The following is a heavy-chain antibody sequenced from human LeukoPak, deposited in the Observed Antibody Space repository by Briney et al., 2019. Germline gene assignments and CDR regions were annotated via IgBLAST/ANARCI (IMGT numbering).Heavy chain of an antibody. CDR3: ARDSRGYYDSSGYYPFDY. D-gene: IGHD3-22*01. V-gene: IGHV4-59*01. CDR1: GGSISSYY. Sequence: PSETLSLTCTVSGGSISSYYWSWIRQPPGKGLEWIGYIYYSGSTNYNPSLKSRVTISVDTSKNQFSLKLSSVTAADTAVYYCARDSRGYYDSSGYYPFDYWGQGTLVTVSS. CDR2: IYYSGST. J-gene: IGHJ4*02.